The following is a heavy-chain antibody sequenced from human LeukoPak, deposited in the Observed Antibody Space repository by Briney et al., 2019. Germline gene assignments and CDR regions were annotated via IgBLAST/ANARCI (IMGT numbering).Heavy chain of an antibody. J-gene: IGHJ4*02. CDR3: AKVGLLWFGELLLSGAYYFDY. CDR1: GFTFSTYG. CDR2: IRYDGSNK. Sequence: GGSLRLSCAASGFTFSTYGIHWVRQAPGKGLEWVAFIRYDGSNKYYADSVKGRFTISKDNSKNTLYLQMNSLRAEDTAVYYCAKVGLLWFGELLLSGAYYFDYWGQGTLVTVSS. D-gene: IGHD3-10*01. V-gene: IGHV3-30*02.